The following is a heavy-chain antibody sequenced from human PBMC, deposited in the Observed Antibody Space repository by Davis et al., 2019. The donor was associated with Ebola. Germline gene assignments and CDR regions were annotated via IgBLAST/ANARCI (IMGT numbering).Heavy chain of an antibody. CDR3: ARDTLYSGSYYTWVGYFDY. V-gene: IGHV3-21*01. CDR2: ISSSSSYI. Sequence: GESLKISCAASGFTFSSYSMNWVRQAPGKGLEWVSSISSSSSYIYYADSVKGRFTISRDNAKNSLYLQMNSLRAEDTAVYYCARDTLYSGSYYTWVGYFDYWGQGTLVTVSS. J-gene: IGHJ4*02. D-gene: IGHD1-26*01. CDR1: GFTFSSYS.